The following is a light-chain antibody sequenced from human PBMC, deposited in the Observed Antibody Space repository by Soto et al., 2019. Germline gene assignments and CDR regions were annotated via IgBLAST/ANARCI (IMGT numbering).Light chain of an antibody. CDR1: QDIGIW. CDR3: QQANSFPLT. V-gene: IGKV1-12*01. Sequence: DTQMTQSPSSVSASVGDRVTITCRASQDIGIWLAWYQQKPGKVPKLLIYDASTLHIGVPSRFGGSGSGTNFSLTNSSLQPEDFATYYCQQANSFPLTFGGGTKVDVK. CDR2: DAS. J-gene: IGKJ4*01.